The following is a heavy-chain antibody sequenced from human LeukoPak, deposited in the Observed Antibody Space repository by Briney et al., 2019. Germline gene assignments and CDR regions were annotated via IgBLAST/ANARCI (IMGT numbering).Heavy chain of an antibody. V-gene: IGHV3-66*01. J-gene: IGHJ4*02. Sequence: GGSLRLSCAASGFTVSSNYMSWVRQAPGKGLEWVSVIYSGGSTYYADSVKGRFTISRDNSKNTLYLQMNSLRAEDTAVYYRARGGSRSYPFDYWGQGTLVTVSS. CDR3: ARGGSRSYPFDY. CDR1: GFTVSSNY. D-gene: IGHD2-15*01. CDR2: IYSGGST.